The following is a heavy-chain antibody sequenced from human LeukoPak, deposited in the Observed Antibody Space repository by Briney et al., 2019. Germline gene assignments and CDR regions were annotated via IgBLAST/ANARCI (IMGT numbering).Heavy chain of an antibody. J-gene: IGHJ4*02. V-gene: IGHV1-46*01. CDR1: GYTFTSYY. CDR2: INPSGGST. Sequence: ASVKVSCKASGYTFTSYYMHWVRQAPGQGLEWMGIINPSGGSTSYAQKFQGRVTMTRGTSTSTVYMELSSLRSEDTAVYYCARGSTSYDSSGYTWNDWGQGTLVTVSS. CDR3: ARGSTSYDSSGYTWND. D-gene: IGHD3-22*01.